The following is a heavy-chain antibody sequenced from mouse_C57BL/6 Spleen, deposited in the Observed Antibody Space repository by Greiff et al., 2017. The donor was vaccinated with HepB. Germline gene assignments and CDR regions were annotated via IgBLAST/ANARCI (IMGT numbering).Heavy chain of an antibody. D-gene: IGHD1-1*01. J-gene: IGHJ3*01. V-gene: IGHV1-22*01. Sequence: VQLKQSGPELVKPGASVKMSCKASGYTFTDYNMHWVKQSHGKSLEWIGYINPNNGGTSYNQKFKGTATLTVNKSSSTAYMELRSLTSEDSAVYYCARSYGSSSFAYWGQGTLVTVSA. CDR2: INPNNGGT. CDR1: GYTFTDYN. CDR3: ARSYGSSSFAY.